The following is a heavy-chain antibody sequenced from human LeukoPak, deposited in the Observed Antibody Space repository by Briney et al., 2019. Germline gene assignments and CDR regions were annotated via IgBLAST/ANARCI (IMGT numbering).Heavy chain of an antibody. V-gene: IGHV1-18*01. Sequence: VSGSASCSAAYSLFSRFVLMWVSGAPGLGLRGWSWSGPYNGDTNYAQKVRDRVTMSTDTPTSTAYMELRSLRSDDTAIYYCARVLGAVSGGYYYYGMDVWGQGTTVTVSS. CDR2: SGPYNGDT. CDR3: ARVLGAVSGGYYYYGMDV. D-gene: IGHD3-16*01. CDR1: YSLFSRFV. J-gene: IGHJ6*02.